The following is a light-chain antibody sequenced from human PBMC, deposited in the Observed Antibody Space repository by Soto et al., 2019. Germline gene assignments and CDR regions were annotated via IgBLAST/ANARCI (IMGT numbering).Light chain of an antibody. Sequence: IQVTQSPSSLSASVGDRVTITCRASQDISSYLAWYQQKPGKAPTLLIYAASTLQSGVPSRFSGSGFGTDFTLTISSLQAEDFAVYYCQQYNSWPLTFGGGTKVDIK. V-gene: IGKV1-9*01. CDR2: AAS. CDR1: QDISSY. CDR3: QQYNSWPLT. J-gene: IGKJ4*01.